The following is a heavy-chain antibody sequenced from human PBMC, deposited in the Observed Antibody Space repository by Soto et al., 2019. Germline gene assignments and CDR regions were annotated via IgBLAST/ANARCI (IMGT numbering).Heavy chain of an antibody. CDR3: ASGYCGGDCYSGGPDY. V-gene: IGHV4-61*01. J-gene: IGHJ4*02. D-gene: IGHD2-21*02. Sequence: SETLSLTCTVSGGSVSSGSYYWSWIRQPPGKGLEWIGYIYYSGSTNYNPSLKSRVTISVDTSKNQFSLKLSSVTAADTAVYYCASGYCGGDCYSGGPDYWGQGTLVIVSS. CDR1: GGSVSSGSYY. CDR2: IYYSGST.